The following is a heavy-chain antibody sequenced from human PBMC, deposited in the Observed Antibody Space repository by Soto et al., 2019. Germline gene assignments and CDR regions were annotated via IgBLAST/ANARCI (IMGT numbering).Heavy chain of an antibody. CDR2: ISYDGSNK. CDR1: GFTFSSYG. Sequence: GSLRLSCAASGFTFSSYGMHWVRQAPGKGLEWVAVISYDGSNKYYADSVKGRFTISRDNSKNTLYLQMNSLRAEDTAVYYCAKVRGYCSGGSCRPGMDVWGQGTTVTVSS. D-gene: IGHD2-15*01. CDR3: AKVRGYCSGGSCRPGMDV. V-gene: IGHV3-30*18. J-gene: IGHJ6*02.